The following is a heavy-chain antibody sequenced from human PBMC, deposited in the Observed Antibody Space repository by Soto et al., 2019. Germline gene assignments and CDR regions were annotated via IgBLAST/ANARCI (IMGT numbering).Heavy chain of an antibody. J-gene: IGHJ4*02. CDR3: AKMSSENYYGHVFS. V-gene: IGHV3-11*01. D-gene: IGHD3-22*01. CDR1: GFTFSDYY. CDR2: ISSSGNII. Sequence: QVQLVESGGGLVKTGGSLRIVCEASGFTFSDYYMSWVRQAPGKGLEWVSYISSSGNIIYYADSVKGRFTISRDNAKNSVYLQMNSLRAEYTALYFCAKMSSENYYGHVFSWGQGTLVTVSS.